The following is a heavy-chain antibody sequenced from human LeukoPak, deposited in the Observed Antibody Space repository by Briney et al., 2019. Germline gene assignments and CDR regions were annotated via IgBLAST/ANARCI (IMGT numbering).Heavy chain of an antibody. CDR1: GGSFSGSY. Sequence: SETLSLTCAVYGGSFSGSYWSWIRQPPGKGLEWMGEINHSGSTNYNPSLKSRVTISVDTSKNQFSLKLTSVTAADTAVYYCARGRFVNFARIAAWERGVYWFDPWGQGTLVTVSS. V-gene: IGHV4-34*01. CDR2: INHSGST. D-gene: IGHD6-6*01. J-gene: IGHJ5*02. CDR3: ARGRFVNFARIAAWERGVYWFDP.